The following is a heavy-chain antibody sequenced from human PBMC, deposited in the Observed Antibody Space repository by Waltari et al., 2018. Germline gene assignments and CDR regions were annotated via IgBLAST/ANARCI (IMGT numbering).Heavy chain of an antibody. CDR2: IYYSGST. Sequence: QLRLQESGPGLVKPSETLSLPCTVSVGSISRGRDYWGWIRQSPGKGLEWIGSIYYSGSTYYNPTLESRVTISGDTSKNEFSLKLSSVTAADTAVYYCARHWKRSGYRFDPWGQGTLVTVSS. CDR1: VGSISRGRDY. J-gene: IGHJ5*02. D-gene: IGHD5-12*01. V-gene: IGHV4-39*01. CDR3: ARHWKRSGYRFDP.